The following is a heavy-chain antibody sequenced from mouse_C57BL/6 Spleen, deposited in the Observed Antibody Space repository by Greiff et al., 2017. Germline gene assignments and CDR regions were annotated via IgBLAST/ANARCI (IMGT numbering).Heavy chain of an antibody. CDR3: ARGGHSYAMDY. CDR1: GYTFTSYG. J-gene: IGHJ4*01. D-gene: IGHD3-1*01. V-gene: IGHV1-81*01. Sequence: VQLKESGAELARPGASVKLSCKASGYTFTSYGISWVKQRTGQGLEWIGEIYPRSGNTYYNEKFKGKATLTADKSSSTAYMELRSLTSEDSAVYFCARGGHSYAMDYWGQGTSVTVSS. CDR2: IYPRSGNT.